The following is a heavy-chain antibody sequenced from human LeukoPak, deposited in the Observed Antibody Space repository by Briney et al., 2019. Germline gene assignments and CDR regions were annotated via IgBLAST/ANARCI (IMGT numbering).Heavy chain of an antibody. CDR2: IDSDGSST. CDR1: GFTFSTYW. CDR3: ARPYTSAWREGHYFDS. Sequence: GGSLRLSCAASGFTFSTYWMHWVRQAPGKGLVWVSRIDSDGSSTRYADSVKGRFTISRDNAKNTLYLQMNSLRADDTAVYYCARPYTSAWREGHYFDSWGQGTLVTVSS. V-gene: IGHV3-74*01. D-gene: IGHD6-19*01. J-gene: IGHJ4*02.